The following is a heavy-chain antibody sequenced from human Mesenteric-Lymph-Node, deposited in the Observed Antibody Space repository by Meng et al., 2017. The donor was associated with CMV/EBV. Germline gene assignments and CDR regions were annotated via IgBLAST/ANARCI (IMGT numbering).Heavy chain of an antibody. CDR2: IYYSGST. CDR1: GGSISSGGYY. D-gene: IGHD2-2*01. V-gene: IGHV4-31*03. Sequence: SETLSLTCTVSGGSISSGGYYWSWIRQHPGKGLEWIGYIYYSGSTYYNPSLKSRVTISVDTSKNQFSLKLSSVTAADTAVYYCARGEGAYCSSTSCQDAFDIWGQGTMVTVSS. J-gene: IGHJ3*02. CDR3: ARGEGAYCSSTSCQDAFDI.